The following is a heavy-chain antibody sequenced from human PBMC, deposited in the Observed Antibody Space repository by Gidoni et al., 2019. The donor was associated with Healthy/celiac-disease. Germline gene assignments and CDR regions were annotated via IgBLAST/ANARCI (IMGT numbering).Heavy chain of an antibody. V-gene: IGHV4-59*01. J-gene: IGHJ5*02. CDR3: ARVYSSSWYRSGNWFDP. Sequence: STNYNPSLKSRVTISVDTSKNQFSLKLSSVTAADTAVYYCARVYSSSWYRSGNWFDPWGQGTLVTVSS. CDR2: ST. D-gene: IGHD6-13*01.